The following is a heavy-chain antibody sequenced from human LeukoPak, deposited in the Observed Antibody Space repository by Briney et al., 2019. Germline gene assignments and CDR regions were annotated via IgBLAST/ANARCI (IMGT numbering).Heavy chain of an antibody. CDR1: GLTFSSYS. D-gene: IGHD3-22*01. CDR2: ISISSRYI. Sequence: GGSLRLSCAASGLTFSSYSMNWVRQAPGKELEWVSYISISSRYIYYADSLKGRFTISRDNAKSSLYLQMSSLRAEDTAVYYCASAGYYERSGYTYYFHYWGQGTVVTVSS. CDR3: ASAGYYERSGYTYYFHY. J-gene: IGHJ4*02. V-gene: IGHV3-21*01.